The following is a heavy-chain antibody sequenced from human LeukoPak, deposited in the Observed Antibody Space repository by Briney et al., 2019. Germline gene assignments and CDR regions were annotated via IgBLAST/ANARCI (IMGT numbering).Heavy chain of an antibody. Sequence: SGTLSLTCAVSGGSISSSYWWSWVRQPPGKGLEWIGEINHSGSTNYNPSLKSRVTISVDTSKNQFSLKLSSVTAADTAVYYCARHRLVRGVYNWFDPWGQGTLVTVSS. D-gene: IGHD3-10*01. J-gene: IGHJ5*02. CDR3: ARHRLVRGVYNWFDP. V-gene: IGHV4-4*02. CDR2: INHSGST. CDR1: GGSISSSYW.